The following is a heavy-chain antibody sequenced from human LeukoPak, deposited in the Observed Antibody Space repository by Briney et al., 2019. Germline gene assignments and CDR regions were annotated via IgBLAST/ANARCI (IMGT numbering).Heavy chain of an antibody. CDR3: AKDVRLYYDSSGFDY. V-gene: IGHV3-9*01. CDR1: GFTFDDYA. D-gene: IGHD3-22*01. Sequence: GRSLRLSCAASGFTFDDYAMHWVRQAPGKGLEWVSGISWNSGSIGYADSVKGRFTISRDNAKNSLYLQMNSLRAEDTALYYCAKDVRLYYDSSGFDYWGQGTLVTVSS. J-gene: IGHJ4*02. CDR2: ISWNSGSI.